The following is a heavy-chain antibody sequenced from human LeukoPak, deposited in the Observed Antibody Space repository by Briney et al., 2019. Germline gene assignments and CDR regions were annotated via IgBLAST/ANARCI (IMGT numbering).Heavy chain of an antibody. D-gene: IGHD5-12*01. V-gene: IGHV3-7*03. CDR3: AKELEMYRSGYDPVAFDI. CDR2: LKPDGGED. J-gene: IGHJ3*02. CDR1: GFNFTSYW. Sequence: GGSLRLSCAASGFNFTSYWMSWVRQTPDKGLEWLANLKPDGGEDNYMDSVRGRFTISRDNAKNSLYLQMNSLRAEDTAVYYCAKELEMYRSGYDPVAFDIWGQGTMVTVSS.